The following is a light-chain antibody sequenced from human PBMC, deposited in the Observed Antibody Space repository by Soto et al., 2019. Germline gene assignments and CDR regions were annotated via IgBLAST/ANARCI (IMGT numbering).Light chain of an antibody. V-gene: IGLV1-40*01. CDR3: QSYDSSLRAYV. J-gene: IGLJ1*01. CDR2: ANN. Sequence: QSVLTQLPSVSGAPGQRVTISCTGNGSNIGSIYDVHWHQQLPGTAPKLLIYANNNRPSGVPDRFSGSKSGTSASLAITGLQAEDEADYYCQSYDSSLRAYVFGTGTKLTVL. CDR1: GSNIGSIYD.